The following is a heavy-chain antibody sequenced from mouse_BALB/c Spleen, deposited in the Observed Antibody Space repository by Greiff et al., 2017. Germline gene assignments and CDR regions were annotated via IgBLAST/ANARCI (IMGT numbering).Heavy chain of an antibody. CDR1: GFTFSSFG. CDR2: ISSGSSTI. J-gene: IGHJ4*01. D-gene: IGHD2-4*01. Sequence: EVKLVESGGGLVQPGGSRKLSCAASGFTFSSFGMHWVRQAPEKGLEWVAYISSGSSTIYYADTVKGRFTISRDNPKNTLFLQMTSLRSEDTAMYYCARGAYDYDVGAMDYWGQGTSVTVSS. CDR3: ARGAYDYDVGAMDY. V-gene: IGHV5-17*02.